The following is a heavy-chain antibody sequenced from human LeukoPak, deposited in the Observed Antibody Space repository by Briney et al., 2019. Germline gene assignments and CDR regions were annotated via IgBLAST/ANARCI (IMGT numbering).Heavy chain of an antibody. V-gene: IGHV1-3*01. D-gene: IGHD2-2*01. CDR3: ARGLGYCSSTSCAPTNYGMDV. CDR2: INAGNGNT. J-gene: IGHJ6*02. CDR1: GYTFTSYA. Sequence: ASVKVSCKDSGYTFTSYAMHWVRQAPGQRLEWMGWINAGNGNTKYSQKFQGRVTITRDTSASTAYMELSSLRSEDTAVYYCARGLGYCSSTSCAPTNYGMDVWGQGTTVTVSS.